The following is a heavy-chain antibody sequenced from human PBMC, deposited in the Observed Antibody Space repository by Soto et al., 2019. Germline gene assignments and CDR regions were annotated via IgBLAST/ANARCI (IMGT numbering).Heavy chain of an antibody. CDR1: GGSISSYY. J-gene: IGHJ2*01. V-gene: IGHV4-59*01. CDR3: ARGYYETPGWYFDL. CDR2: IYYSGST. D-gene: IGHD3-3*01. Sequence: QVQLQESGPGLVKPSETLSLTCTVSGGSISSYYWSWIRQPPGKGLEWIGYIYYSGSTNYNPSLKSRVTISVDTSKNQFSLKLSSVTAADTAVYYCARGYYETPGWYFDLWGRGTLVTVSS.